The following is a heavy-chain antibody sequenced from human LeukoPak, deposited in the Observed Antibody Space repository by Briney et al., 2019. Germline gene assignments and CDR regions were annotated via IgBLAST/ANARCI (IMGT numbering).Heavy chain of an antibody. V-gene: IGHV3-21*01. Sequence: GGSLRLSCAASGFTFSSYSLHWVRQAPGKGLEWVSSISSSSSYIYYADSVKGRFTISRDNAKNSLYLQMNSLRAEDTAVYYCARDRGSQFDYWGQGTVVTVSS. CDR2: ISSSSSYI. J-gene: IGHJ4*02. D-gene: IGHD1-26*01. CDR1: GFTFSSYS. CDR3: ARDRGSQFDY.